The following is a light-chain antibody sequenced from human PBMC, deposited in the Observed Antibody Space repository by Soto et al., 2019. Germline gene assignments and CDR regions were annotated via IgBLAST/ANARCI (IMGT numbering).Light chain of an antibody. V-gene: IGKV3-20*01. CDR3: QQYGSSPPYT. Sequence: EIGLTQSPGLMSLSPGERATPSCRASKTVSGNYLAWYQQKPGQSPRLLIYASSHRATGIPDRFSGSGSGTDFTLTINRVEPEEFAVNYCQQYGSSPPYTFGQGTTLEI. J-gene: IGKJ2*01. CDR1: KTVSGNY. CDR2: ASS.